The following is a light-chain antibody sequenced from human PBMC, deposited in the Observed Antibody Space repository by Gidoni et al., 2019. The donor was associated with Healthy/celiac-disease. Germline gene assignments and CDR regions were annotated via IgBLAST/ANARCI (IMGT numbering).Light chain of an antibody. CDR1: QSISSY. V-gene: IGKV1-39*01. Sequence: DIQMTQSPSSLSASVGDRVTITCRASQSISSYLNWYQQKPGKAPKLLTYAASSLESVVPSRFSGGGAGTDFTLTINSLQPEDFATYYCQQSYSTPRTFGHXTKVEIK. J-gene: IGKJ1*01. CDR2: AAS. CDR3: QQSYSTPRT.